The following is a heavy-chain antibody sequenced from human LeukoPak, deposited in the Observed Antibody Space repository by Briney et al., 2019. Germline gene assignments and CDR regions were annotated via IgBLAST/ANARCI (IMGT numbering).Heavy chain of an antibody. J-gene: IGHJ5*02. CDR1: GGTFSSYA. V-gene: IGHV1-69*13. CDR3: ARDLGYYDSSGYYSCWFDP. Sequence: ASVKVSCKASGGTFSSYAISWVRQAPGQGLEWMGGIIPIFGTANYAQKFQGRVTITADESTSTAYVELSSLRSEDTAVYYCARDLGYYDSSGYYSCWFDPWGQGTLVTVSS. CDR2: IIPIFGTA. D-gene: IGHD3-22*01.